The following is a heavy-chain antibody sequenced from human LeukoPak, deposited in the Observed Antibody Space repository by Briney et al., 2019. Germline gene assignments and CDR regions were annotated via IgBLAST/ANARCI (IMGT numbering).Heavy chain of an antibody. V-gene: IGHV3-7*03. D-gene: IGHD6-6*01. CDR2: IKEDGSDK. CDR3: AKFLAVIAARDSLYFQH. Sequence: GGSLRLSCAASGFTFSTKWMSWVRQVPGKGLEWVANIKEDGSDKYYVDSVKGRFTISRDNAKNSFYMQMNSLRAEDTAVYYCAKFLAVIAARDSLYFQHWGQGTLVTVSS. J-gene: IGHJ1*01. CDR1: GFTFSTKW.